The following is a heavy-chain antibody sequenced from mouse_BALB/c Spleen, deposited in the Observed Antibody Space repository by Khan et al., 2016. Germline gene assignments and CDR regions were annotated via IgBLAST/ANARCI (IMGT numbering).Heavy chain of an antibody. V-gene: IGHV3-2*02. CDR1: DYSITSGYA. D-gene: IGHD1-1*01. CDR3: ARDYYGSSFFDY. J-gene: IGHJ2*01. Sequence: EVQLQESGPGLVKPSQSLSLTCTVTDYSITSGYAWNWIRQFPGNKLEWMGYINYSGSTTYNPSFKSQISITRDTSKNQFFLQLKSVTTEDTATYYCARDYYGSSFFDYWGQGTTLTVSA. CDR2: INYSGST.